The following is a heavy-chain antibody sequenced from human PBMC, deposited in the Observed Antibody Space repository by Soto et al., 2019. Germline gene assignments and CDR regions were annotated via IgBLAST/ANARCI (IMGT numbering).Heavy chain of an antibody. CDR2: INHSGST. D-gene: IGHD2-8*01. Sequence: PSETLSLTCAVYGVSFSGYYWSWIRQPPGKGLEWIGEINHSGSTNYNPSLKSRVTISVDTSKNQFSLKLSSVTAADTAVYYCARGMVRAWFDPWGQGTLVTVSS. V-gene: IGHV4-34*01. CDR1: GVSFSGYY. J-gene: IGHJ5*02. CDR3: ARGMVRAWFDP.